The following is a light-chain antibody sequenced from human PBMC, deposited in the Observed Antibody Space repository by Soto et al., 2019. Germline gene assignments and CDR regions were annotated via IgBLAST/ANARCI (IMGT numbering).Light chain of an antibody. CDR2: GAS. Sequence: EIVLTQSPGTLSLSPGERATLSCRASQSVSSSYLAWYQQKPGQAPRLLIYGASSRATGIPDRFSGSGSGTDFTLTISRLEPEDSAVYFCQQYDTSSWTFGQGTKVEIK. CDR3: QQYDTSSWT. V-gene: IGKV3-20*01. CDR1: QSVSSSY. J-gene: IGKJ1*01.